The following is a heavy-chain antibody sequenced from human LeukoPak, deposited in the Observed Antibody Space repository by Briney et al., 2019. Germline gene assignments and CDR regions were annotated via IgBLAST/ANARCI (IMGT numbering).Heavy chain of an antibody. Sequence: GGSLRLSCAASGFTFSDYYMSWIRQAPGKGLEWVSYISSSGNNICYADSVKGRFTISRDNAKNSLFLQMNSLRAEDTAVYYCARDWAGGPHDYWGQGTLVTVSS. D-gene: IGHD3-10*01. CDR2: ISSSGNNI. CDR1: GFTFSDYY. CDR3: ARDWAGGPHDY. V-gene: IGHV3-11*04. J-gene: IGHJ4*02.